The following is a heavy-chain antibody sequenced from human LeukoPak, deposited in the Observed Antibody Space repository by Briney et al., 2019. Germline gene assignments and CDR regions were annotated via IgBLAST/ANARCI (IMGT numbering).Heavy chain of an antibody. CDR1: GFTFDDYA. CDR3: AKAGVRDSSGWYYFDY. Sequence: QAGGSLRLSCAASGFTFDDYAMHWVRQAPGKGLEWVSGISWNSGSIGYADSVKGRFPISRDNAKNSLYLQMNSLRAEDMASYYCAKAGVRDSSGWYYFDYWGQGTLVTVSS. V-gene: IGHV3-9*03. D-gene: IGHD6-19*01. CDR2: ISWNSGSI. J-gene: IGHJ4*02.